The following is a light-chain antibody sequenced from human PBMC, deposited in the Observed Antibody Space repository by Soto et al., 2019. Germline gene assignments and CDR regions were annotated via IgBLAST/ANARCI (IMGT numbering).Light chain of an antibody. CDR2: EVN. Sequence: QSALTQPPSASGSPGQSVSISCTATSRDVGDNNYVSWYQQHPGKAPKVMIYEVNKRPSGVPDRFSGSKSGYTASLTVSGLQAEDEADYYCTSYGGSSSNHVIFGGGTKVTVL. J-gene: IGLJ2*01. CDR3: TSYGGSSSNHVI. V-gene: IGLV2-8*01. CDR1: SRDVGDNNY.